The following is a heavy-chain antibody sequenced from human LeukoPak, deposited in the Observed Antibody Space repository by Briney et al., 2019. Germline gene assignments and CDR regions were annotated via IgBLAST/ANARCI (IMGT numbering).Heavy chain of an antibody. Sequence: GASVKVSCKTSGYSFTSYYIHWVRQAPGQGLEWMGWINPSSGGTEYAQKFQGRVTMTGDTSISTAYMELSRLRSDDTAVYYCAREGIQLWLDLSYWGQGTLVTVSS. J-gene: IGHJ4*02. V-gene: IGHV1-2*02. CDR3: AREGIQLWLDLSY. D-gene: IGHD5-18*01. CDR1: GYSFTSYY. CDR2: INPSSGGT.